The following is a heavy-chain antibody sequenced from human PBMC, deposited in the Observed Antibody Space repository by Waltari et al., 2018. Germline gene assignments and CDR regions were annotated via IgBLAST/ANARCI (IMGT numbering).Heavy chain of an antibody. V-gene: IGHV3-30-3*01. CDR3: ARGTPKMATPNFDY. CDR1: GFTFSSYG. Sequence: QVQLVESGGGVVQPGRSLRLSCAASGFTFSSYGMHWVRQAPGKGLEWVAVISYDGSNKYYADSVKGRFTISRDNSKNTLYLQMNSLRAEDTAVYYCARGTPKMATPNFDYWGQGTLVTVSS. CDR2: ISYDGSNK. D-gene: IGHD5-12*01. J-gene: IGHJ4*02.